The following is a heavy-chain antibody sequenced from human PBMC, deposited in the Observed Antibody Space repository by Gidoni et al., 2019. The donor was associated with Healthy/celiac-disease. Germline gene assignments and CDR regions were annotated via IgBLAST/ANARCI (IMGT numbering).Heavy chain of an antibody. J-gene: IGHJ4*02. V-gene: IGHV3-49*03. Sequence: EVQLVESGGGLVQPGRYLRLSCTASGFTFGAYAMSWFRQAQGKGLEWVGFIRSKAYCATTEYAASVKGRFTISRDDSKSIAYLQMNSLKTEDTAVYYCTRERTIFGVVIIDVDYWGQGTLVTVSS. CDR2: IRSKAYCATT. D-gene: IGHD3-3*01. CDR3: TRERTIFGVVIIDVDY. CDR1: GFTFGAYA.